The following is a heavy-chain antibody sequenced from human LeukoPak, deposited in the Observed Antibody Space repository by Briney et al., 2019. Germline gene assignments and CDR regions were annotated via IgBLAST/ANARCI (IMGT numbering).Heavy chain of an antibody. Sequence: GGSLRLSCAASGFSVSNNYMSWVRQAPGKGLEWVSVLFSGGNTYYADSVKGRFTISRDNSKNTLYLQMNSLRAEDTAVYYCAKDEGSGYFYFDYWGQGTLVTVSS. CDR2: LFSGGNT. V-gene: IGHV3-53*01. J-gene: IGHJ4*02. CDR1: GFSVSNNY. CDR3: AKDEGSGYFYFDY. D-gene: IGHD3-22*01.